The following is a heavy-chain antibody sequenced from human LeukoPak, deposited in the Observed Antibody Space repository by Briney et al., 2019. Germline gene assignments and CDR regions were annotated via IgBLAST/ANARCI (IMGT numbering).Heavy chain of an antibody. V-gene: IGHV3-30*02. CDR1: GFTFSSYA. D-gene: IGHD5-12*01. CDR3: AKVNKGGYDSFDY. J-gene: IGHJ4*02. CDR2: IRYDGSNK. Sequence: PGRSLRLSCEASGFTFSSYAMYWVRQAPGKGLEWVAFIRYDGSNKYYADSVKGRFTISRDNSKNTLYLQMNSLRPEDTAVYYCAKVNKGGYDSFDYWGQGTLVTVSS.